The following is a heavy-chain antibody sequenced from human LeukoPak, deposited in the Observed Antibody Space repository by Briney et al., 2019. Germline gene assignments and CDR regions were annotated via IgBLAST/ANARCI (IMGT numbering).Heavy chain of an antibody. CDR3: ARGPRTASNAFD. Sequence: SETLSLTCTVSGGSISSYYWSWIRQPPGKGLEWIGYIYYSGSTNYNPSLKSRVTISVDTSKNQFSLKLSSVTAADTAVYYCARGPRTASNAFDLGPRDNGHRLF. CDR2: IYYSGST. V-gene: IGHV4-59*01. D-gene: IGHD1-1*01. CDR1: GGSISSYY. J-gene: IGHJ3*01.